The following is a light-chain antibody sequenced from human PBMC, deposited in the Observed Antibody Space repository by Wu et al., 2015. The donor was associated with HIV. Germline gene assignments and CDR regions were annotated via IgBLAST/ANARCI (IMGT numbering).Light chain of an antibody. J-gene: IGKJ1*01. CDR1: QSVRSSY. Sequence: EIVLTQSPGTLSLSPGERATLSCRASQSVRSSYLAWYQQKPGQAPRLLIYGASSRATGIPDRFSGSGSGTDFTLTISRLEPEDFAVYYCQQYAYSPWTFGRGTKVEIK. CDR2: GAS. CDR3: QQYAYSPWT. V-gene: IGKV3-20*01.